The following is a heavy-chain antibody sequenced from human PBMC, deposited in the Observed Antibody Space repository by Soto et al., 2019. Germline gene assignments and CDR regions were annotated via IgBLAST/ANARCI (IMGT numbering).Heavy chain of an antibody. D-gene: IGHD5-12*01. Sequence: ASVKVSCKASGYTFTSYYMHWVRQAPGQGLEWMGIINPSGGSTSYAQKFQGRVTMTRDTSTSTVYMKLSSLRSEDTAVYYCARGEQGGWLRFSAFDIWGQGTMVTVSS. CDR3: ARGEQGGWLRFSAFDI. CDR1: GYTFTSYY. V-gene: IGHV1-46*01. J-gene: IGHJ3*02. CDR2: INPSGGST.